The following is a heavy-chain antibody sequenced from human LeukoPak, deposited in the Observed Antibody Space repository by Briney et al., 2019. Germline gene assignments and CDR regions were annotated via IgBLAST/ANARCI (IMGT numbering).Heavy chain of an antibody. V-gene: IGHV4-39*01. D-gene: IGHD3-22*01. Sequence: SETLSLTCTVSGGSLSSNVHYWGWIRQPPGKGLEWIGSIYYSGNTYYNPSLKSRVIVSVDTSKNQFSLKLNFVTAADTALYYCARAPYYYDSSGYYFDYWGQGTLVTVSS. CDR2: IYYSGNT. CDR1: GGSLSSNVHY. J-gene: IGHJ4*02. CDR3: ARAPYYYDSSGYYFDY.